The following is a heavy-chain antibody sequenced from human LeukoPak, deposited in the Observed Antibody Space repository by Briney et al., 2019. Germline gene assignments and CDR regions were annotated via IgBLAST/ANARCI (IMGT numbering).Heavy chain of an antibody. D-gene: IGHD3-10*01. J-gene: IGHJ4*02. V-gene: IGHV4-39*07. CDR2: INHSGST. CDR1: GGSISSSSYY. Sequence: SETLSLTCTVSGGSISSSSYYWGWIRQPPGKGLEWIGEINHSGSTNYNPSLKSRVTISVDTSKNQFSLKLSSVTAADTAVYYCARRSVRGARPRNFDYWGQGTLVTVSS. CDR3: ARRSVRGARPRNFDY.